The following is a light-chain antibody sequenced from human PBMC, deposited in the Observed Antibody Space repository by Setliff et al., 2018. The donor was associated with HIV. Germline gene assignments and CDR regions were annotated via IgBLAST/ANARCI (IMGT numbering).Light chain of an antibody. Sequence: QSALTQPRSVYGSPGQSVTISCTGTSSDVGGYNYVSWYQQHPGKAPKLMIYDVTKWPSGVPDRFSGSKSCNTASLTISGLQAEDEADYYCCSYAGTYTLFGGGTKVTVL. CDR1: SSDVGGYNY. V-gene: IGLV2-11*01. CDR2: DVT. CDR3: CSYAGTYTL. J-gene: IGLJ2*01.